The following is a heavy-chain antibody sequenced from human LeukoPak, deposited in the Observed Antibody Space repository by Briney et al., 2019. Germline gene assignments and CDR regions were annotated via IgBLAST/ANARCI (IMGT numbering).Heavy chain of an antibody. J-gene: IGHJ4*02. CDR1: GGSISSSRYN. CDR2: IYYSGST. D-gene: IGHD1-26*01. CDR3: ARQGSGNYLSPVNY. Sequence: PSETLSLTCKSSGGSISSSRYNSGWLRRPQGKDLEWIGTIYYSGSTYYNPSLKSRVTISVGTSKNQFSLKLSSVTAADTAVYYCARQGSGNYLSPVNYWGQGTLVTVSS. V-gene: IGHV4-39*01.